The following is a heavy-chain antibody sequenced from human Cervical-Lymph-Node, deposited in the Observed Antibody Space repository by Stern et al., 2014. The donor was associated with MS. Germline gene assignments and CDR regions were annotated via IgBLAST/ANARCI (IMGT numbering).Heavy chain of an antibody. J-gene: IGHJ5*02. CDR3: ARGTGDNWFDP. D-gene: IGHD3-10*01. CDR2: IVCPVWTA. CDR1: GG. Sequence: VQLVQSGADVKTPGSAVRVSCKASGGVSWLRQATGQGLEYMGCIVCPVWTAHYPQRVQGRLTITADTARNTTYMELRRLRSDDTAVYYCARGTGDNWFDPWGQGTLVSVSS. V-gene: IGHV1-69*06.